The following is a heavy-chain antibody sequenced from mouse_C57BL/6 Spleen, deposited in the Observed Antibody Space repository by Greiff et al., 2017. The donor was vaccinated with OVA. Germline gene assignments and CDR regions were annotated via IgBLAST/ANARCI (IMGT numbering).Heavy chain of an antibody. D-gene: IGHD1-1*01. CDR2: IDPSDSYT. V-gene: IGHV1-50*01. CDR3: ERYDGSSYVGYFDV. J-gene: IGHJ1*03. Sequence: QVQLQQPGAELVKPGASVKLSCKASGYTFTSYWMQWVKQRPGQGLEWIGEIDPSDSYTNYNQKFKGKATLTVDTSSSTAYMQLSSLTSEDSAVYYGERYDGSSYVGYFDVWGTGTTVTVSS. CDR1: GYTFTSYW.